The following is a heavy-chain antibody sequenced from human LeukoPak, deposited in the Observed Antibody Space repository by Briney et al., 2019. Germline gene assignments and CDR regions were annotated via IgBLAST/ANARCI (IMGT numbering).Heavy chain of an antibody. CDR3: ARMQLGYYYDSSGYYPYDN. CDR2: INRSGST. Sequence: SETLSLTCAVYGVSFSGYYWSWIRQPPGKGLEWLGEINRSGSTNYNPSLKSRVTISVDTSKNQFSLKLSSVTAADTAVYYCARMQLGYYYDSSGYYPYDNWGQGTLVTVSS. D-gene: IGHD3-22*01. CDR1: GVSFSGYY. V-gene: IGHV4-34*01. J-gene: IGHJ4*02.